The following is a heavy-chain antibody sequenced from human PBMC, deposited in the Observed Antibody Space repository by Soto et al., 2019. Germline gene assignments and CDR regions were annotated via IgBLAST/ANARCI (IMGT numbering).Heavy chain of an antibody. CDR1: GGSISSGDYY. J-gene: IGHJ5*02. Sequence: QVQLQESGPGLVMPSQTLSLTCTVSGGSISSGDYYWSWIRQPPGKGLEWIGCIFYTGSTYYNPSLKSRITISVHTSKSQFSLKLTSVTAEDTAVYYCASVTRYCTGGGCNPNWFDPWGQGTLVTVSS. CDR3: ASVTRYCTGGGCNPNWFDP. D-gene: IGHD2-8*02. CDR2: IFYTGST. V-gene: IGHV4-30-4*01.